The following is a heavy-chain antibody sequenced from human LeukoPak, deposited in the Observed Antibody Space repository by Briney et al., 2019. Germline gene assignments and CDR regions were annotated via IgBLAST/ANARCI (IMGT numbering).Heavy chain of an antibody. V-gene: IGHV1-3*04. CDR2: INTANGNT. Sequence: ASVKVSCKASGYTFTNYPMHWVRLAPGQGLEWMGWINTANGNTKYSQKFQDRLTITRDTSASTGYMELSSLRSEDTAVYYCARAPTYYYDTWSLYYFDYWGQGTLVTVSS. CDR1: GYTFTNYP. CDR3: ARAPTYYYDTWSLYYFDY. D-gene: IGHD3-22*01. J-gene: IGHJ4*02.